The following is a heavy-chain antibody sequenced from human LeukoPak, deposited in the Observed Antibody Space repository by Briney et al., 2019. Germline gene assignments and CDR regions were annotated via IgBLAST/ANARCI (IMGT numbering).Heavy chain of an antibody. Sequence: PGGFLRLSCAASGFTFSSYEMNWVRQAPGKGLEWVSYISSSGSTIYYADSVKGRFTISRDNAKNSLYLQMNSLRAEDTAVYYCAREGVILTGYSDGYFDYWGQGTLVTVSS. CDR3: AREGVILTGYSDGYFDY. CDR1: GFTFSSYE. J-gene: IGHJ4*02. V-gene: IGHV3-48*03. CDR2: ISSSGSTI. D-gene: IGHD3-9*01.